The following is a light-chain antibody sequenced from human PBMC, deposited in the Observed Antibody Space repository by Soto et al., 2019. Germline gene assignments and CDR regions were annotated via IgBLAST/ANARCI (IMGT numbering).Light chain of an antibody. CDR1: SSDVGGYNY. J-gene: IGLJ3*02. V-gene: IGLV2-11*01. CDR3: CSYAGTYTPWV. Sequence: QSVLTQPRSVSGSPGQSVTISCTGTSSDVGGYNYVSWYQQHPGKAPKLMIYDVSKRPSRVPDHFSGSKSGNTASLTISGLQAEDEADYYCCSYAGTYTPWVFGGGTQLTVL. CDR2: DVS.